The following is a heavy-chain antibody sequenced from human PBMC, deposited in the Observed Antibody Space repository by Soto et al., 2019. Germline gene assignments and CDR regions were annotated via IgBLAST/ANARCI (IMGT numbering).Heavy chain of an antibody. CDR3: ASSSFRRSGDLFHGLDV. V-gene: IGHV4-34*01. CDR2: VNHGGTS. CDR1: GGSFSGYY. D-gene: IGHD3-10*01. Sequence: QVQLQQWGAGLLKPSETLSLTCAVHGGSFSGYYWDWIRQPPGKGLEWIGEVNHGGTSNYNPSLKSLAIISXHXSXNXXSLKLTSVTAEDTALYFCASSSFRRSGDLFHGLDVWGQGTTVTVSS. J-gene: IGHJ6*02.